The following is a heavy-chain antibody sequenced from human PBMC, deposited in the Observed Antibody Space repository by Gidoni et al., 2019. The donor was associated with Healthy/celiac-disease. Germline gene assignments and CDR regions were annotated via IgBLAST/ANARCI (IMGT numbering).Heavy chain of an antibody. J-gene: IGHJ4*02. D-gene: IGHD3-22*01. CDR3: AKGEHYYDSSGYSFDY. CDR1: GFTFSSYG. Sequence: QVQLVESGGGVVQPGRSLRLSCAASGFTFSSYGMHWVRQAPGKGLEWVAVISYDGSNKYYADSVKGRFTISRDNSKNTLYLQMNSLRAEDTAVYYCAKGEHYYDSSGYSFDYWGQGTLVTVSS. CDR2: ISYDGSNK. V-gene: IGHV3-30*18.